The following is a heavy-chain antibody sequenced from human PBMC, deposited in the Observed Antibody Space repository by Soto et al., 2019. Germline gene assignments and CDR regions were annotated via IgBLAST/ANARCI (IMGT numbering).Heavy chain of an antibody. Sequence: QVQLQQWGAGLLKPSETLSLTCAVYGGSFSGYYWSWIRQPPGKGLEWIGEINHSGSTNYNPSLKSRVTISVDTSKNQFSLKLSSVTAADTAVYYCARLEGSYYYVDVWGKGTTVTVSS. CDR1: GGSFSGYY. J-gene: IGHJ6*03. CDR2: INHSGST. CDR3: ARLEGSYYYVDV. V-gene: IGHV4-34*01. D-gene: IGHD3-3*01.